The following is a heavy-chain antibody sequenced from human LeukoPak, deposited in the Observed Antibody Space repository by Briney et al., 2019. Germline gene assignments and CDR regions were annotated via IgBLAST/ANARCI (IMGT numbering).Heavy chain of an antibody. V-gene: IGHV3-23*01. CDR3: AKSLTTVVTWDASDY. J-gene: IGHJ4*02. Sequence: GGSLRLSCTASGFTFSSFAMNWVRQAPGKGLEWVSAISGSGGSTYYADSVKGRFTISRDNSKNTLYLQMNSLRAEDTAVYYCAKSLTTVVTWDASDYWGQGTLVTVSS. CDR1: GFTFSSFA. D-gene: IGHD4-23*01. CDR2: ISGSGGST.